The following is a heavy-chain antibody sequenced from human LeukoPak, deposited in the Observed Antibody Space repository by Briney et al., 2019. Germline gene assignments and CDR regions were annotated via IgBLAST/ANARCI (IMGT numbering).Heavy chain of an antibody. CDR2: VYYSGST. CDR1: GDSISSSSYY. CDR3: ARDNDILTGTLGLDC. Sequence: SETLSLTCTVSGDSISSSSYYWGWIRQPPGKGLEWIGSVYYSGSTYYNPSLKSRVTISVDTSKTQLSLKLSSVTAADTAMYCCARDNDILTGTLGLDCWGQGILVTVSS. D-gene: IGHD3-9*01. J-gene: IGHJ4*02. V-gene: IGHV4-39*07.